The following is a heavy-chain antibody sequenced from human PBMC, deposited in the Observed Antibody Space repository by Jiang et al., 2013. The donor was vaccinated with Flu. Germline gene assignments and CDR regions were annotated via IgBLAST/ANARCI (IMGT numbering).Heavy chain of an antibody. Sequence: GSGLVKPSETLSLTCAVSGYSISSSYYWGWIRQPPGKGLEWIGNMYHSGSTYYNPSLKSRVTISVDTSKNQFSLKLSSVTAADTAVYYCARSQFLVEDAFNFWGQGTLVTVSS. CDR1: GYSISSSYY. CDR3: ARSQFLVEDAFNF. D-gene: IGHD2-15*01. J-gene: IGHJ3*01. CDR2: MYHSGST. V-gene: IGHV4-38-2*01.